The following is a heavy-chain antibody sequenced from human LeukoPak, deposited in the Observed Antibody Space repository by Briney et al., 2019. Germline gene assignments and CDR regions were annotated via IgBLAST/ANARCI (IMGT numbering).Heavy chain of an antibody. Sequence: GGSLRLSCAASGFTFNTHAMHWVRQSRGKGLEWVAFISYDGSIKYYADSVKGRFTISRDNSKNTLYLQMSSLRTEDTAVYYCARGRSRNYSCDHWGQGTLVSVSS. CDR3: ARGRSRNYSCDH. V-gene: IGHV3-30-3*01. D-gene: IGHD1-7*01. CDR2: ISYDGSIK. J-gene: IGHJ4*02. CDR1: GFTFNTHA.